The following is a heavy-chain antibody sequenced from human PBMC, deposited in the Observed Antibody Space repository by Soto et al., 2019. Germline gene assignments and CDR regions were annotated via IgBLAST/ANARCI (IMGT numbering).Heavy chain of an antibody. CDR3: VRRVKDASGYYHFDY. J-gene: IGHJ4*02. V-gene: IGHV4-34*01. Sequence: SETLSLTCAVYGGSLIGHYWSWIRQPPGKGLEWIGEINHSGSTNYNPSLKSRVIISVDTSNNQFSLRLSSVTAADTAVYYCVRRVKDASGYYHFDYWGQGTLVTVSS. CDR1: GGSLIGHY. CDR2: INHSGST. D-gene: IGHD3-22*01.